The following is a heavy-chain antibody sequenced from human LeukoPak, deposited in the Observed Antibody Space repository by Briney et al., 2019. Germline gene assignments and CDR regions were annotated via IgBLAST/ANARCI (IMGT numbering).Heavy chain of an antibody. J-gene: IGHJ4*02. CDR1: GGSISSGSYY. Sequence: SQTLSLTRTVSGGSISSGSYYWSWIRQPAGKGLEWIGRIYTSGSTNYNPSLKSRVTISVDTSKNQFSLKLSSVTAADTAVYYCARADLMVRGVLDYWGQGTLVTVSS. CDR2: IYTSGST. D-gene: IGHD3-10*01. V-gene: IGHV4-61*02. CDR3: ARADLMVRGVLDY.